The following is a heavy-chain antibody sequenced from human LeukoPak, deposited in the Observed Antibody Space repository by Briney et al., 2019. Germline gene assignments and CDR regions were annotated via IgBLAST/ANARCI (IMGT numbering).Heavy chain of an antibody. CDR1: GGSISSSSYY. D-gene: IGHD4-17*01. V-gene: IGHV4-39*07. Sequence: SETLSLTCTVSGGSISSSSYYWGWIRQPPGKGLEWIGSIYYSGSTYYNPSLKSRVTISVDTSKTQFSLKLSSVTAADTAVYYCARGGDYNINWFDPWGQGTLVTVSS. CDR3: ARGGDYNINWFDP. CDR2: IYYSGST. J-gene: IGHJ5*02.